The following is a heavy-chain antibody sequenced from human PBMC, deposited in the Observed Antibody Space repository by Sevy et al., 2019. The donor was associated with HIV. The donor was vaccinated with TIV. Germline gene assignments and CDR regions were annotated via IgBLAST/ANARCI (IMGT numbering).Heavy chain of an antibody. D-gene: IGHD6-6*01. CDR1: GFTFSSYA. CDR2: ISSNGGST. J-gene: IGHJ4*02. Sequence: GGSLRLSCSASGFTFSSYAMHWVRQAPGKGLEYVSAISSNGGSTYYADSVKGRFTISRDNSKNTLYLQMSSLRAEDTAVYYCVKVSYGSSSRFDYWGQGTLVTVSS. V-gene: IGHV3-64D*06. CDR3: VKVSYGSSSRFDY.